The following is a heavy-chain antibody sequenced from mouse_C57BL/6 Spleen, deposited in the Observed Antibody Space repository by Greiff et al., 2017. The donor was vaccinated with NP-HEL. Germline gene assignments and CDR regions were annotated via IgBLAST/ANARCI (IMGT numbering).Heavy chain of an antibody. CDR3: AREGITTVVEGAMDY. V-gene: IGHV1-81*01. CDR2: IYPRSGNT. J-gene: IGHJ4*01. CDR1: GYTFTSYG. Sequence: QVQLQQSGAELARPGASVKLSCKASGYTFTSYGISWVKQRTGQGLEWIGEIYPRSGNTYYNEKFKGKATLTADKSSSTAYMELRSLTSEDSAVYFCAREGITTVVEGAMDYWGQGTSVTVSS. D-gene: IGHD1-1*01.